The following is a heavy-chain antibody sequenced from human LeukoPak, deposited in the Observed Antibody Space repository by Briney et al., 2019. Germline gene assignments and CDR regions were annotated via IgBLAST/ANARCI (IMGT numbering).Heavy chain of an antibody. CDR3: ARDQGAYFSSTSCPIDY. D-gene: IGHD2-2*01. J-gene: IGHJ4*02. Sequence: GGSLRLPCAASGFTFSSYWMSWVRQAPGKGLEWVSSISSSSSYIYYADSVKGRFTISRDNAKNSLYLQMNSLRAEDTAVYYCARDQGAYFSSTSCPIDYWGQGTLVTVSS. CDR2: ISSSSSYI. V-gene: IGHV3-21*01. CDR1: GFTFSSYW.